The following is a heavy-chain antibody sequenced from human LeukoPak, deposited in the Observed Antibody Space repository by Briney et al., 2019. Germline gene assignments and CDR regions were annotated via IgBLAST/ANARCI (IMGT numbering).Heavy chain of an antibody. CDR3: ARDSALLGYCSGGSCYSGFDY. Sequence: ASVKVSCKASGYTFTSYYMHWVRQAPGQGLEWMGIINPSGGSTSYAQKFQGRVTMTRDTSISTAYMELSRLRSDDTAVYYCARDSALLGYCSGGSCYSGFDYWGQGTLVTVSS. D-gene: IGHD2-15*01. CDR1: GYTFTSYY. J-gene: IGHJ4*02. CDR2: INPSGGST. V-gene: IGHV1-46*01.